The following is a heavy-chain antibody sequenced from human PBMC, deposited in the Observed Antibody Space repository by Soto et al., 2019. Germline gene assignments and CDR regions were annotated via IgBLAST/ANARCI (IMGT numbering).Heavy chain of an antibody. CDR2: ISGSGGTT. J-gene: IGHJ4*02. Sequence: GGSLRLSCAASGFTVSSNYMSWVRQAPGKGLEWVSVISGSGGTTYYADSVKGRFTISRDNSKNTLYLQMNSLRAEDTAVYYCAKPPWARGVIPTPFDYWGPGTLVTVSS. CDR3: AKPPWARGVIPTPFDY. D-gene: IGHD3-10*01. V-gene: IGHV3-23*01. CDR1: GFTVSSNY.